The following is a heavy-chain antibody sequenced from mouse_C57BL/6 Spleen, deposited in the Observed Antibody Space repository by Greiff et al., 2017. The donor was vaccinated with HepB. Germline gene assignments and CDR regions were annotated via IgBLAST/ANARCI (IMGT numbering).Heavy chain of an antibody. V-gene: IGHV5-9-1*02. D-gene: IGHD2-4*01. CDR2: ISSGGDYI. J-gene: IGHJ2*01. Sequence: EVKLVESGEGLVKPGGSLKLSCAASGFTFSSYAMSWVRQTPEKRLEWVAYISSGGDYIYYADTVKGRFTISRDNARNTLYLQMSSLKSEDTAMYYCTRDLGYDYDAFDDWGQGTTLTVSS. CDR3: TRDLGYDYDAFDD. CDR1: GFTFSSYA.